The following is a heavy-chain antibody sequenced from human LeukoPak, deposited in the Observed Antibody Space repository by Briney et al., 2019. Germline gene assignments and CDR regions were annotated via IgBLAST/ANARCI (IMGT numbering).Heavy chain of an antibody. CDR2: ISHDGSDK. J-gene: IGHJ4*02. Sequence: GGSLRLSCEASGFTSKKYGMHWVRQAPGKGLEWVAFISHDGSDKYYADSVKGRFTISSDNSKNTQFLQMNSLRVEDTAMYYCAKEGESGYSGGFDYGGQGTLVTVS. CDR3: AKEGESGYSGGFDY. V-gene: IGHV3-30*18. D-gene: IGHD3-3*01. CDR1: GFTSKKYG.